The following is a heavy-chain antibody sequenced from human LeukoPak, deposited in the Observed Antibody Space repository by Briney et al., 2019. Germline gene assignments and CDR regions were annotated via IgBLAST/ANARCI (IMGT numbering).Heavy chain of an antibody. J-gene: IGHJ4*02. Sequence: GGSLRLSCAASGFTFSSYGMHWVRQAPGKGLEWVAFIRYDGSNKYYADSVKGRFTISRDNSKNTLYLQMNSLRAEDTAVYYCAKEAPLYSSGWFDWGQGTLVTVSS. CDR2: IRYDGSNK. CDR3: AKEAPLYSSGWFD. V-gene: IGHV3-30*02. CDR1: GFTFSSYG. D-gene: IGHD6-19*01.